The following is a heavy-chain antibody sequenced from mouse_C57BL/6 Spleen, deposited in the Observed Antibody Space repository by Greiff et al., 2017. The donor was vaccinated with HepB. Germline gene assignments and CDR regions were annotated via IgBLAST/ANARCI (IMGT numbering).Heavy chain of an antibody. CDR1: GFTFSSYA. J-gene: IGHJ4*01. D-gene: IGHD1-1*01. CDR3: TRDYYYGSSYYYAMDY. V-gene: IGHV5-9-1*02. CDR2: ISSGGDYI. Sequence: EVMLVESGEGLVKPGGSLKLFCAASGFTFSSYAMSWVRQTPEKRLEWVAYISSGGDYIYYADTVKGRFTISRDNASNTLYLQMSSLKSEDTAMYYCTRDYYYGSSYYYAMDYWGQGTSVTVSS.